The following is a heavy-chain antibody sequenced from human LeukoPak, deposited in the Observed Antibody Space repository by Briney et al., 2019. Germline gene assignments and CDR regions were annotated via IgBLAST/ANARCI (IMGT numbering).Heavy chain of an antibody. CDR1: GFTFSSYW. D-gene: IGHD2-2*01. J-gene: IGHJ5*02. V-gene: IGHV3-74*01. CDR2: INSDGSST. Sequence: GGSLRLSCAASGFTFSSYWMHWVRQAPGKGLVWVSRINSDGSSTSYADSVKGRFTISRDNAKNTLCLQMNSLRAEDTAVYYCARALVVVPAAKAVVSYNWFDPWGQGTLVTVSS. CDR3: ARALVVVPAAKAVVSYNWFDP.